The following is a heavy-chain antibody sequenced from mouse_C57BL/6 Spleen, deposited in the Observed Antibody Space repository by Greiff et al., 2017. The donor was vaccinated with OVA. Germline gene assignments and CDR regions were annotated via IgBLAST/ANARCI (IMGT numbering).Heavy chain of an antibody. CDR3: ARGTTVVEGYFDV. CDR1: GYTFTDYN. V-gene: IGHV1-22*01. J-gene: IGHJ1*03. D-gene: IGHD1-1*01. Sequence: VQLKQSGPELVKPGASVKMSCKASGYTFTDYNMHWVKQSHGKSLEWIGYINPNNGGTSYNQKFKGKATLTVNKSSSTAYMELRSLTSEDSAVYYCARGTTVVEGYFDVWGTGTTVTVSS. CDR2: INPNNGGT.